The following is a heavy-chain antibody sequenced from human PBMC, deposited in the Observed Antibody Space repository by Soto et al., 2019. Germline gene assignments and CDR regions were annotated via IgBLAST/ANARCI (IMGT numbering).Heavy chain of an antibody. CDR3: ARAYYGSTVGH. V-gene: IGHV3-7*04. J-gene: IGHJ1*01. Sequence: EVQLVESGGGLVQPGGSLRLSCTDSGSTFSNHWMSWVRPAPGQGLEWVANINQDGSATYYVDSVKGRFTISRDNAKNSLYLQMNSLRAEDTAVYYCARAYYGSTVGHWGQGALVTVSS. CDR2: INQDGSAT. D-gene: IGHD3-10*01. CDR1: GSTFSNHW.